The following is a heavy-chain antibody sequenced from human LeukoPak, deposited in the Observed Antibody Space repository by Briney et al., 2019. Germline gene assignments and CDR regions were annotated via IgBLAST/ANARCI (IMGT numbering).Heavy chain of an antibody. CDR2: ITPMFGTA. CDR3: ARGPSLLEWLLDYYYGMDV. D-gene: IGHD3-3*01. CDR1: GGTFSSYA. V-gene: IGHV1-69*05. J-gene: IGHJ6*02. Sequence: SVKVSCKASGGTFSSYAISWVRQAPGQGLEWMGGITPMFGTAKYAQKFQGRVTMTRNTSISTAYMELSSLRSEDTAVYYCARGPSLLEWLLDYYYGMDVWGQGTTVTVSS.